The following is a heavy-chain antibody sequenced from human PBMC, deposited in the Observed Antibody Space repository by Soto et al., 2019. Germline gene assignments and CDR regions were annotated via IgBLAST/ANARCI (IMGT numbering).Heavy chain of an antibody. J-gene: IGHJ4*01. CDR3: VRGQWNRTDCYSCLHELDY. Sequence: EVQLVESGGGLVQPGRSLRLSCVTSGFTFDHYAMFWVRQAPGKGLEWVSGISWNSGAINYATSVKDRFTISRDNAKNTLYLQMNSRRVEETALYSCVRGQWNRTDCYSCLHELDYWGHGTPVTVSS. CDR1: GFTFDHYA. D-gene: IGHD2-21*02. V-gene: IGHV3-9*01. CDR2: ISWNSGAI.